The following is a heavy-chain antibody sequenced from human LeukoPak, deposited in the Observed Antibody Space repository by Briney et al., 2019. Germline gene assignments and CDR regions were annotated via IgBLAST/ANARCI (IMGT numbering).Heavy chain of an antibody. CDR1: GGSISNHY. CDR2: INTSGST. J-gene: IGHJ4*02. D-gene: IGHD5-18*01. Sequence: SETLSLTCTVSGGSISNHYWSWIRQPAGKGLEWIGRINTSGSTDYNPSLKSRVTMSVDTSKNQFSLNLSSLTAADTAVYYCARSRGTTMVTRFDYWGQGTLVTVSS. V-gene: IGHV4-4*07. CDR3: ARSRGTTMVTRFDY.